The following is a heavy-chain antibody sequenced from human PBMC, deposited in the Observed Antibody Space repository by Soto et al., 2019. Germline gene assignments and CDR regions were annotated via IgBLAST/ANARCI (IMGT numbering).Heavy chain of an antibody. CDR1: GFTLSSYC. CDR3: ARSRDGYNFVGDC. D-gene: IGHD5-12*01. J-gene: IGHJ4*02. Sequence: EVQLVESGGGLVQPGGSLRLSCAASGFTLSSYCMHWVRQAPGKGLVWISRINIDGSSTSYADSVKGRFTISRDNAKNTLYLQVNSLRAEDTAVDYCARSRDGYNFVGDCWGQGTLVTVSS. CDR2: INIDGSST. V-gene: IGHV3-74*01.